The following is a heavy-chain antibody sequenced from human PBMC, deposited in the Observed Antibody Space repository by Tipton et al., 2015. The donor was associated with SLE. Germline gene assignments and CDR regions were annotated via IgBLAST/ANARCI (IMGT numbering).Heavy chain of an antibody. D-gene: IGHD6-13*01. Sequence: LRLSCDVYGGSFSGYYWSWIRQPAGKGLEWIGRIYTSGSTNYNPSLKSRVTISLDTSKNQFSLKLSSVTATDTAVYYCARGRIVAAGDYFDYWGQGTLVTVSS. CDR1: GGSFSGYY. V-gene: IGHV4-59*10. CDR2: IYTSGST. CDR3: ARGRIVAAGDYFDY. J-gene: IGHJ4*02.